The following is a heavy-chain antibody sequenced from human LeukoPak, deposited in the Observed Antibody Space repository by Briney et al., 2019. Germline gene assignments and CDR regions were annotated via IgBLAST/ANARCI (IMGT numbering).Heavy chain of an antibody. CDR1: GYTFTSYD. D-gene: IGHD3-22*01. Sequence: ASVKVSCKASGYTFTSYDINWVRQATGQGPEWMGWMNPNSGNTGYAQKFQGRVTMTRNTSISTAYMELSSLRSEDTAVYYCARVRDYYDSSGYYQLFDYWGQGTLVTVSS. J-gene: IGHJ4*02. V-gene: IGHV1-8*01. CDR2: MNPNSGNT. CDR3: ARVRDYYDSSGYYQLFDY.